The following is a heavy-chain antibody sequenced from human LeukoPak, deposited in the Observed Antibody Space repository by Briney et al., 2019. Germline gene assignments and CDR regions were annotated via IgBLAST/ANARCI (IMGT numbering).Heavy chain of an antibody. D-gene: IGHD3-10*01. CDR1: GGSISSGGYS. V-gene: IGHV4-30-2*01. Sequence: PSQTLSLTCAVSGGSISSGGYSWSWIRQPPGKGLEWIGYIYHSGSTYYNPSLKSRVTISVDRSKNQFSLKLSSVTAADTAVYYCARKMFGSGSYYWFDPWGKGTLVTVSS. CDR2: IYHSGST. J-gene: IGHJ5*02. CDR3: ARKMFGSGSYYWFDP.